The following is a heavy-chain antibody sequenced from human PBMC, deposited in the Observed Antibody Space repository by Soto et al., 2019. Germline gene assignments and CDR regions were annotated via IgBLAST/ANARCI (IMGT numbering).Heavy chain of an antibody. CDR2: IYYSGST. CDR3: ARDHSGGYPYYYYGMDV. CDR1: GGSISSYY. J-gene: IGHJ6*02. D-gene: IGHD5-12*01. Sequence: QVQLQESGPGLVKPSETLSLTCTVSGGSISSYYWSWIRQPPGKGLEWIGYIYYSGSTKYNPSLKSRVTISVDTSKNQFSLKLSSVTAADTAVYYCARDHSGGYPYYYYGMDVWGQGTTVTVSS. V-gene: IGHV4-59*01.